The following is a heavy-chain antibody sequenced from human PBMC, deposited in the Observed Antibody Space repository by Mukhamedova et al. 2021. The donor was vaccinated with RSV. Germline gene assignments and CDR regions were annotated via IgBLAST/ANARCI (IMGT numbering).Heavy chain of an antibody. V-gene: IGHV3-21*01. D-gene: IGHD1-26*01. J-gene: IGHJ4*02. Sequence: VRQAPGKGLEWVSSISSSSSYIYYADSVKGRFTISRVNAKNSLYLQMNSLRAEDTAVYYCARGSGSYYFDYWGQGTLVTVSS. CDR3: ARGSGSYYFDY. CDR2: ISSSSSYI.